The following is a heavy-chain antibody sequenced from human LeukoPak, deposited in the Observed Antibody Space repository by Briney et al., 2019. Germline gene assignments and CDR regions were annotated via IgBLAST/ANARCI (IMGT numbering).Heavy chain of an antibody. CDR2: IYHSGST. CDR3: ARGGRGTMVRGVKVPTNWFDP. J-gene: IGHJ5*02. Sequence: SETLSLTCTVSGYSISSGYYWGWIRQPPGKGLEWIGSIYHSGSTYYNPSLKSRVTISVDTSKNQFSLKLSSVTAADTAVYYCARGGRGTMVRGVKVPTNWFDPWGQGTLVTVSS. V-gene: IGHV4-38-2*02. D-gene: IGHD3-10*01. CDR1: GYSISSGYY.